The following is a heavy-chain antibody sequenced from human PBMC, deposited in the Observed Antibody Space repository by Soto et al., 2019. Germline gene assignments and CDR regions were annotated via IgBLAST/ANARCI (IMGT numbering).Heavy chain of an antibody. J-gene: IGHJ3*02. CDR2: INAGNGNT. Sequence: ASVKVSCKASGYTFTSYAMHWVRQAPGQRLEWMGWINAGNGNTKYSQKFQGRVTITRDTSASTAYMELSSLRSEDTAVYYCARGARTNYYDSSGHDAFDIWGQGTMVTVS. D-gene: IGHD3-22*01. CDR1: GYTFTSYA. CDR3: ARGARTNYYDSSGHDAFDI. V-gene: IGHV1-3*01.